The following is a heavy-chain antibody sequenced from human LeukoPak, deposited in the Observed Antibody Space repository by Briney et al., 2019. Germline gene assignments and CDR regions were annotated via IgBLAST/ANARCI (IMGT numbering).Heavy chain of an antibody. CDR1: GGSISSSSYY. CDR2: IYYSGST. V-gene: IGHV4-39*01. J-gene: IGHJ4*02. D-gene: IGHD2-8*01. Sequence: PSETLSLTCTVSGGSISSSSYYWGWIRQPPGKGLEWIGSIYYSGSTYYNPSLKSRVTISVDTSKNQFSLKLSSVTAADTAVYYCARRLGDLLSDGPLYYWGQGTLVTVSS. CDR3: ARRLGDLLSDGPLYY.